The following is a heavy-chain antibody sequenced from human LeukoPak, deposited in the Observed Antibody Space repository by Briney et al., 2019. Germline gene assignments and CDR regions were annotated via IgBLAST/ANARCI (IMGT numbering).Heavy chain of an antibody. CDR2: IYYSGST. J-gene: IGHJ1*01. CDR3: ARGPSLEGLLTLAEYFQH. V-gene: IGHV4-39*07. Sequence: PSETLSLTCTLSGGSISSSSYYWGWIRQPPGKGLEWIGSIYYSGSTYYNPSLKSRVTISVDTSKNQFSLKLSSVTAADTAVYYCARGPSLEGLLTLAEYFQHWGQGTLVTVSS. CDR1: GGSISSSSYY. D-gene: IGHD4/OR15-4a*01.